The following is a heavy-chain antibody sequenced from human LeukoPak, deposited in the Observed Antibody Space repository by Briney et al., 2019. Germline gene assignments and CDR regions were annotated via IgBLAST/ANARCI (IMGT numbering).Heavy chain of an antibody. Sequence: PGGSLRLSCAASGFTFGDYGMHWVRQSPGKGLEWVSGVNWNSGSIGYADSVKGRFTVSRDNARKSLFLQMNSLRAEDTAIYYCARDLGTAVRRPGYWGQGTLVTVSS. CDR1: GFTFGDYG. CDR3: ARDLGTAVRRPGY. D-gene: IGHD6-6*01. J-gene: IGHJ4*02. V-gene: IGHV3-9*01. CDR2: VNWNSGSI.